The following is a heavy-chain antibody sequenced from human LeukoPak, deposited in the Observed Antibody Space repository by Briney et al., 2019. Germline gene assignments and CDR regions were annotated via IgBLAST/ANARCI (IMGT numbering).Heavy chain of an antibody. V-gene: IGHV1-46*01. CDR3: ARDIVIVPANKGVGVSSYYYYYMDI. CDR2: INPSDGST. Sequence: ASVKVSCKASGYTFTTFYIHWVRQAPGQGLEWMGIINPSDGSTTYAQKFQGRVTMTRDMSTSTVYMELSSLGSEDTAVYYCARDIVIVPANKGVGVSSYYYYYMDIWGRGTTVTVSS. D-gene: IGHD2-2*01. J-gene: IGHJ6*03. CDR1: GYTFTTFY.